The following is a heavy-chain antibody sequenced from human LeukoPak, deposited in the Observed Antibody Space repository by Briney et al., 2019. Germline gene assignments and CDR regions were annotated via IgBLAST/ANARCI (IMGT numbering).Heavy chain of an antibody. CDR1: GFSFTSYS. V-gene: IGHV3-21*01. CDR2: TRSSNGHI. CDR3: ARGEGPSTLDY. J-gene: IGHJ4*02. D-gene: IGHD3-3*02. Sequence: GGSLRLSCAASGFSFTSYSMNWVRQAPGKGLEWVSITRSSNGHIYYADSVKGRFTISRDKAKKSLYLQMNSLRAEDTAVYYCARGEGPSTLDYWGQGTLVTVSS.